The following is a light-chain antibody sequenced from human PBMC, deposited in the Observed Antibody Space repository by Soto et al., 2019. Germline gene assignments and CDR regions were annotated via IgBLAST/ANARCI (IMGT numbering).Light chain of an antibody. CDR1: QSISTW. CDR3: QQYNSYTT. J-gene: IGKJ2*01. V-gene: IGKV1-5*01. CDR2: DAS. Sequence: DIQMTQSPSTLSASVGGRVTITCRASQSISTWLAWYQQKPGKAPKLLIYDASSLQSGVPSRFSGHGSGTDFTLTISSLQPDDFATYYCQQYNSYTTFGQGTKLEIK.